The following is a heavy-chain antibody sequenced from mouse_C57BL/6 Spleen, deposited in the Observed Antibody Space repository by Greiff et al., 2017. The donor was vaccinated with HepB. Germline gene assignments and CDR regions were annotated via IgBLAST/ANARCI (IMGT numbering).Heavy chain of an antibody. D-gene: IGHD2-5*01. CDR1: GFTFSDYG. V-gene: IGHV5-17*01. CDR2: ISSGSSTI. Sequence: EVKLMESGGGLVKPGGSLKLSCAASGFTFSDYGMHWVRQAPEKGLEWVAYISSGSSTINYADTVKGRFTISRDNAKNTLFLQMTSLRSEDTAMYYCARRTYYSNFYWYFDVWGTGTTVTVSS. CDR3: ARRTYYSNFYWYFDV. J-gene: IGHJ1*03.